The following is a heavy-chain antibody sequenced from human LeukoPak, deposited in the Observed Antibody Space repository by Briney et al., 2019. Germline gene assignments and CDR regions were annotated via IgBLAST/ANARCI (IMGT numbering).Heavy chain of an antibody. Sequence: KPGGSLRLSCAASGFTFSNAWMNWVRQAPGKGLEWVGRIKSKTDGGTTDYAAPVKGRFTISRDDSKNTLYLQMNSLKTEDTAVYYCTTRLVITMIVVATTSPAFDIWGQGTMVTVSS. CDR1: GFTFSNAW. J-gene: IGHJ3*02. D-gene: IGHD3-22*01. CDR3: TTRLVITMIVVATTSPAFDI. CDR2: IKSKTDGGTT. V-gene: IGHV3-15*07.